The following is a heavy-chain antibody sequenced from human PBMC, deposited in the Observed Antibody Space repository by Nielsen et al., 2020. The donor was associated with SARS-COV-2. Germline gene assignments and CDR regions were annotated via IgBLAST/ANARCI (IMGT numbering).Heavy chain of an antibody. CDR2: IYSGGST. CDR3: ARGGVVPALFYYYYIDV. D-gene: IGHD3-3*01. V-gene: IGHV3-53*01. Sequence: GESLKISCAASGFTVSSNYMSWVRQAPGKGLEWVSVIYSGGSTYYADSVKGRFTISRDNSKNTLYLQMNSLRAEDTAVYYCARGGVVPALFYYYYIDVWGKGTKVTVSS. J-gene: IGHJ6*03. CDR1: GFTVSSNY.